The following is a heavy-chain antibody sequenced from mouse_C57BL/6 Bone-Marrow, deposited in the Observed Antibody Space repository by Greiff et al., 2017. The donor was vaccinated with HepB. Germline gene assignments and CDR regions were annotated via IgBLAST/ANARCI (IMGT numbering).Heavy chain of an antibody. CDR3: ARYYDYDRYFDV. D-gene: IGHD2-4*01. CDR2: IHPNSGST. J-gene: IGHJ1*03. CDR1: GYTFTSYW. Sequence: QVQLQQSGAELVKPGASVKVSCKASGYTFTSYWIHWVKQRPGQGLEWIGMIHPNSGSTNYNEKFKSKATLTVDKSSSTAYMQLSSLTSEDSAVYYCARYYDYDRYFDVWGTGTTVTVSS. V-gene: IGHV1-64*01.